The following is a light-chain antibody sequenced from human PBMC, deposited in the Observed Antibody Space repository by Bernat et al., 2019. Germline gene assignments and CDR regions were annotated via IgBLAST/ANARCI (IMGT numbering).Light chain of an antibody. V-gene: IGLV1-44*01. CDR2: SNN. Sequence: QSVLTQPPSASGTPGQRVTISCSGSSSNIGSNTVNWYQQLPGTAPKLLIYSNNQRPSGVPDRFSGSKSGTSASLAISGSQSEDEADYYCAGGEDSLNGYVFGTGTKVNV. CDR1: SSNIGSNT. J-gene: IGLJ1*01. CDR3: AGGEDSLNGYV.